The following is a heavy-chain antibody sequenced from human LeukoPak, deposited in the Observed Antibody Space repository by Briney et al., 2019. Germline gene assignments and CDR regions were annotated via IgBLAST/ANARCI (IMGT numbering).Heavy chain of an antibody. D-gene: IGHD6-6*01. V-gene: IGHV4-34*01. CDR1: GGSFSGYY. Sequence: SETLSLTCAVYGGSFSGYYWSWIRQPPGKGLEWIGEINHSGSTNYNPSLKSRVTISVDTSKNQFSLKLSSVTAADTAVYYCARVPAARRRVDYGMDVWGQGTTVTASS. J-gene: IGHJ6*02. CDR2: INHSGST. CDR3: ARVPAARRRVDYGMDV.